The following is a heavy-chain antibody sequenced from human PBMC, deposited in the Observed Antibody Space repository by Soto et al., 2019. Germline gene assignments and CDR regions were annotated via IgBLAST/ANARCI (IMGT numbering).Heavy chain of an antibody. V-gene: IGHV1-18*01. CDR2: ISAYNGNT. Sequence: VQLVQSGAEVKKPGASVKVSCKASGYTFTSYGISWVRQAPGQGLEWMGWISAYNGNTNYAQKLQGRVTMTTDTSTSTAYMELRSLRSDDTAVYYCARDNEYYDFWSGYYTNNWFDPWGQGTLVTVSS. CDR3: ARDNEYYDFWSGYYTNNWFDP. CDR1: GYTFTSYG. D-gene: IGHD3-3*01. J-gene: IGHJ5*02.